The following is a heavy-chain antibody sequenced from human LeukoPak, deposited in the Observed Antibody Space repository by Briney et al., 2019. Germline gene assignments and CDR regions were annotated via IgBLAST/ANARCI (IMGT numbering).Heavy chain of an antibody. J-gene: IGHJ3*02. D-gene: IGHD3-22*01. CDR1: GGSVSSGSYY. V-gene: IGHV4-61*01. CDR2: IYYSGST. Sequence: SETLSLTCTVSGGSVSSGSYYWSWIRQPPGKGLEWIGYIYYSGSTNYNPSLKSRVTISVDTSKNQFSLKLSSVTAADTAVYYCASSSTDHYDSSGYGAFDIWGQGTMVTVSS. CDR3: ASSSTDHYDSSGYGAFDI.